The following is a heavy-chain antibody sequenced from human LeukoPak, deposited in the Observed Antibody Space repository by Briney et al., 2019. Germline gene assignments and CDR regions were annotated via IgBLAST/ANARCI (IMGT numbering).Heavy chain of an antibody. V-gene: IGHV3-21*01. J-gene: IGHJ4*02. CDR2: ISSSSSYI. CDR1: GFTFSSYS. D-gene: IGHD6-13*01. Sequence: PGGSLRLSCAASGFTFSSYSMNWVRQAPGKGLEWVSPISSSSSYIYYADSVKGRFTISRDNAKNSLYLQVNSLRAEDTAVYYCARVLYSSGWSFDYWGQGTLVTVSS. CDR3: ARVLYSSGWSFDY.